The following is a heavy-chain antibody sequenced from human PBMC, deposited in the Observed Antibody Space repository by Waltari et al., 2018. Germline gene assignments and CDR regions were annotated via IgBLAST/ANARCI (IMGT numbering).Heavy chain of an antibody. CDR1: GLHFSSYG. Sequence: QVQLVESGGGVVQPGGSLRLSCESSGLHFSSYGMTWVRQAPGKGLEWVAFIRYDGSNKYYADSVKGRFTISRDNSKNTLYLQMNSLRAEDTAVYYCAKHQDWFDPWGQGTLVTVSS. CDR3: AKHQDWFDP. V-gene: IGHV3-30*02. CDR2: IRYDGSNK. J-gene: IGHJ5*02.